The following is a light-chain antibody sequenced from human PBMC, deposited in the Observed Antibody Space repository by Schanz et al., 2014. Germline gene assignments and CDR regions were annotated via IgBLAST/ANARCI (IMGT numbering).Light chain of an antibody. CDR1: SSDIGRYNY. CDR2: DVN. V-gene: IGLV2-14*01. Sequence: QSALTQPPSASGSPGQSVTISCTGTSSDIGRYNYVSWYQHHPGKAPKLMIFDVNQRPSGVSNRFSGSKSGNTASLTISGLQAEDEADYYCSSYTSSSTLRVFGGGTKLTVL. CDR3: SSYTSSSTLRV. J-gene: IGLJ3*02.